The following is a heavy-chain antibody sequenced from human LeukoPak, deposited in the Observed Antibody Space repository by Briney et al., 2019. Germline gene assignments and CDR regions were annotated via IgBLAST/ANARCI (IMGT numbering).Heavy chain of an antibody. V-gene: IGHV4-39*01. J-gene: IGHJ4*02. CDR3: VRHRQWLLFPDY. D-gene: IGHD6-19*01. CDR2: IFYSEAT. CDR1: GDSISINYN. Sequence: SETLSLTCTVSGDSISINYNWCWIRQPPGKRLEWIWSIFYSEATYYSPSLKSRATISVDTSKNQFSLKLSSMAAADTAVYYCVRHRQWLLFPDYWGQGTLVTVSS.